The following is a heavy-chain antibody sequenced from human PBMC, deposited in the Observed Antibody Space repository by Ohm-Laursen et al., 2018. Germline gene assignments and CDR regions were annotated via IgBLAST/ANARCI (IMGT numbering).Heavy chain of an antibody. J-gene: IGHJ2*01. CDR1: GFTFSSYE. D-gene: IGHD6-6*01. CDR2: ISSSGHTI. Sequence: SLRLSCAASGFTFSSYEMNWVRQAPGKGLEWVSYISSSGHTIYYADSVKSRFTISRDNAKNSLYLQMNSLRAEDTAVYYCARFTPSDWYFVVWGRGPLVTVSS. CDR3: ARFTPSDWYFVV. V-gene: IGHV3-48*03.